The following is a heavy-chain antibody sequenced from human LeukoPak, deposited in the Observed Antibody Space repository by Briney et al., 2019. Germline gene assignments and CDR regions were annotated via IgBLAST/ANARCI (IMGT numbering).Heavy chain of an antibody. V-gene: IGHV4-30-2*01. CDR3: ARSMVRGVTLFDY. D-gene: IGHD3-10*01. CDR2: IYHSGST. J-gene: IGHJ4*02. CDR1: GGSISSGGYS. Sequence: SETLSLTCAVSGGSISSGGYSWSWIRQPPGKGLEWIGYIYHSGSTYYNPSLKSRVTISVDRSKNQFSLRLSSVTAADTAVYYCARSMVRGVTLFDYWGQGTLVTVSS.